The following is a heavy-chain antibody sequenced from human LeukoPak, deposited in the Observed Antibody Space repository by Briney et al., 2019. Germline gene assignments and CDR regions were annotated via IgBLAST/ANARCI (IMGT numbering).Heavy chain of an antibody. Sequence: GASVKVSCKASGHTFTSYDINWVRQATGQGLEWMGWMNPNSGNTGYAQKFQGRVTMTRNTSISTAYMELSSLRSEDTAVYYCARGGGSPGLRYLDWVYDYWGQGTLVTVSS. CDR1: GHTFTSYD. CDR3: ARGGGSPGLRYLDWVYDY. D-gene: IGHD3-9*01. V-gene: IGHV1-8*01. J-gene: IGHJ4*02. CDR2: MNPNSGNT.